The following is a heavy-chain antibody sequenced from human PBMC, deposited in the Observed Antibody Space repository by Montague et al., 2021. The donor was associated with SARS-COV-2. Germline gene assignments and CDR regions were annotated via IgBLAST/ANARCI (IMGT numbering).Heavy chain of an antibody. J-gene: IGHJ4*02. V-gene: IGHV2-70*01. Sequence: VKPTQTLTLTCTFSGFSLSTSGMCVSWIRQPPGKALECLALIDWDDDKYYSTSLKTRLTISKDTSKNQVVLTMTNMDPVDTATYYCARIRDYDILTGSYSGFDYWGQGTLVTVSS. CDR3: ARIRDYDILTGSYSGFDY. CDR2: IDWDDDK. CDR1: GFSLSTSGMC. D-gene: IGHD3-9*01.